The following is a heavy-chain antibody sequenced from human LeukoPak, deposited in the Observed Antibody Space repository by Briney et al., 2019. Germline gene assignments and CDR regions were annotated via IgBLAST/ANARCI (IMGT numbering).Heavy chain of an antibody. J-gene: IGHJ5*02. Sequence: EASVKVSCKASGYTFTSYDINWVRQATGQGLEWMGWMNPNSGNTGYAQKFQGRVTITRNTSISTAYMELSSLRSEDTAVYYCARVPSAPRNWFDPWGQGTLVTVSS. CDR3: ARVPSAPRNWFDP. CDR2: MNPNSGNT. V-gene: IGHV1-8*03. CDR1: GYTFTSYD. D-gene: IGHD6-6*01.